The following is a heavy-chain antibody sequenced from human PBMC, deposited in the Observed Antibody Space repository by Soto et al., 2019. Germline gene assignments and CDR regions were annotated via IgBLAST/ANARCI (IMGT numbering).Heavy chain of an antibody. J-gene: IGHJ6*02. CDR1: GGSISSGGYY. Sequence: SETLSLTCTVSGGSISSGGYYWSWIRQHPGKGLEWIGIIFHSGDTSYNPSLKSQVIMAKDTSRSQFSLIVSSVTAADTAVYYCARNGYTYGMDVWGQGXTVTVYS. CDR3: ARNGYTYGMDV. V-gene: IGHV4-31*02. D-gene: IGHD6-25*01. CDR2: IFHSGDT.